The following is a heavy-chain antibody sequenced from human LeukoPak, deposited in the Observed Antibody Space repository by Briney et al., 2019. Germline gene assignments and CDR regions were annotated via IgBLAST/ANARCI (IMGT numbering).Heavy chain of an antibody. D-gene: IGHD4-11*01. CDR2: IYYSGST. V-gene: IGHV4-59*01. CDR1: GGSISSYY. CDR3: ARDSTVNHLGYFDY. J-gene: IGHJ4*02. Sequence: SETLSLTCTVSGGSISSYYWSWIRQPPGKGLEWIGYIYYSGSTNYNPSLKRRVTISVDTSKNQFSLKLSSVTAADTAVYYCARDSTVNHLGYFDYWGQGTLVTVSS.